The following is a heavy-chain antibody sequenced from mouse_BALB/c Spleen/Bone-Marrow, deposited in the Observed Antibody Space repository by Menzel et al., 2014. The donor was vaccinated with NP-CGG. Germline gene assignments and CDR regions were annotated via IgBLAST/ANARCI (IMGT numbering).Heavy chain of an antibody. CDR3: ARSGGSYDGAWFAY. CDR2: INPVNGNT. CDR1: GFNIKDTY. J-gene: IGHJ3*01. V-gene: IGHV14-3*02. Sequence: EVQLQQSGAELVKPGASVKLSCTASGFNIKDTYIHWVKQRPEQGLEYIGRINPVNGNTKYDPKFQGKATITADTSSNTAYLQLSSLTSEDTAVYYCARSGGSYDGAWFAYWGQGTLVTVSA. D-gene: IGHD2-12*01.